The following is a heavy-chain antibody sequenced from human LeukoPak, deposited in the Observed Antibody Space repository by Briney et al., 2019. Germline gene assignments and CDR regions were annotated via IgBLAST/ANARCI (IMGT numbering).Heavy chain of an antibody. J-gene: IGHJ5*02. CDR2: MDPNSGNT. V-gene: IGHV1-8*03. CDR1: GYTFTSYD. CDR3: AGLAYCSSTSCYGFDP. Sequence: ASVKVSCKASGYTFTSYDINWVRQATGQGLEWMGWMDPNSGNTGYAQKFQGRVTITRNPSISTAYMELSSLRSEDTAAYYCAGLAYCSSTSCYGFDPWGQGTLVTVSS. D-gene: IGHD2-2*01.